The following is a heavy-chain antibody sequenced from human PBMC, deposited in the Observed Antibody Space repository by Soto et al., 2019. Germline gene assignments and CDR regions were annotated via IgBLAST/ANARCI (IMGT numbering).Heavy chain of an antibody. Sequence: SETLSLTCTVSGGSISSSSYYWGWIRQPPGKGLEWIGSIYYSGSTYYNPSLKSRVTISVDTSKNQFSLKLSSVTAADTAVYYCARHHGITIFGVVSPNWFDPWGQGTLVTVSS. D-gene: IGHD3-3*01. V-gene: IGHV4-39*01. CDR1: GGSISSSSYY. CDR3: ARHHGITIFGVVSPNWFDP. CDR2: IYYSGST. J-gene: IGHJ5*02.